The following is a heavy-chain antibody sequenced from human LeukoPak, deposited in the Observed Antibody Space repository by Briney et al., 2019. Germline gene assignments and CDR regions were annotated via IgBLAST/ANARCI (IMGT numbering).Heavy chain of an antibody. Sequence: SETLSLTCTVSGGSISSSSYYWGWIRQPPGKGLEWIGSIYYSGSTYYNPSLKSRVTISVDVSKNQFSLKLSSVTAADTAVYYCARHERGGSYDLFDYWGQGTLVTVSS. J-gene: IGHJ4*02. V-gene: IGHV4-39*01. CDR2: IYYSGST. D-gene: IGHD5-18*01. CDR3: ARHERGGSYDLFDY. CDR1: GGSISSSSYY.